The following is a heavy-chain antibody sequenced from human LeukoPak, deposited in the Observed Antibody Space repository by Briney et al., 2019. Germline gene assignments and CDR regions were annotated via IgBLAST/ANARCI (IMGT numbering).Heavy chain of an antibody. CDR2: LSSGGGDT. J-gene: IGHJ4*02. Sequence: GGSLRLSCSASGFNFNNYAMSWVRQAPGKGLECVSGLSSGGGDTYYTDSVKGRFTISRDNSKNTLYLQMNSLSAEDTAIYYCAKAPTVTTRGDYCFDYWGQGTLVTV. D-gene: IGHD4-17*01. V-gene: IGHV3-23*01. CDR1: GFNFNNYA. CDR3: AKAPTVTTRGDYCFDY.